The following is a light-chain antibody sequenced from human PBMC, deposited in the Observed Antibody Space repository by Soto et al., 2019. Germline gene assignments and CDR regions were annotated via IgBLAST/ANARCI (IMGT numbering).Light chain of an antibody. V-gene: IGLV1-47*01. CDR3: AAWDDSLSGPYV. CDR1: SSNIGRHY. Sequence: QSALAHPPSASGTPGQRDTISCSGSSSNIGRHYEYWYQQIPATPPKLLIYTNNQRPSTYTDRSSSSNSATSPSLATSGPRSAAEADDHCAAWDDSLSGPYVFGTGHKVTVL. CDR2: TNN. J-gene: IGLJ1*01.